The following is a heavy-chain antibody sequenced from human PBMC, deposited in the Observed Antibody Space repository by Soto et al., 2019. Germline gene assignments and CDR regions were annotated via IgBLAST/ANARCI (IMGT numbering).Heavy chain of an antibody. V-gene: IGHV3-30*04. D-gene: IGHD5-18*01. Sequence: QVQLVESGGGVVQPGRSLKLSCAASGFTFRTYAMHWVRQAPGKGLEWVAVISYDGSNTYYADSVKGRFTISRDNSKNTLYLQMNSLRTEDSAVYYCAIDSETNGYSYDYFDYWGQRTLVTVSS. CDR1: GFTFRTYA. J-gene: IGHJ4*02. CDR2: ISYDGSNT. CDR3: AIDSETNGYSYDYFDY.